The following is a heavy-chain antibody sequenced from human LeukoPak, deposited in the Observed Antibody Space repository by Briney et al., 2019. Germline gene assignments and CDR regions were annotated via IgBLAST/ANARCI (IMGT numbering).Heavy chain of an antibody. Sequence: SETLSLTCTVSGGSISSYYWSWIRQPPGKGLEWIGYIYYSGSTNYNPSLKSRVTISVDTSKNQFSLKLSSVTAADTAVYYCARGSRDGYLPTRYFDLWGRGTLVTVSS. CDR2: IYYSGST. V-gene: IGHV4-59*01. D-gene: IGHD5-24*01. CDR3: ARGSRDGYLPTRYFDL. CDR1: GGSISSYY. J-gene: IGHJ2*01.